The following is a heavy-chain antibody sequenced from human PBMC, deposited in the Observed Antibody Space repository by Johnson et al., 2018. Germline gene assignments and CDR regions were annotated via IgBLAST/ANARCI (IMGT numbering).Heavy chain of an antibody. CDR3: ARRGGGMDV. CDR2: IYPGDSDT. V-gene: IGHV5-51*01. Sequence: SCWSGWVRQMPGTGLEWMGMIYPGDSDTRYSPSFQGQVTISADKSISTAYLQWSSLKASDTAMYYCARRGGGMDVWGQGTTVTVSS. D-gene: IGHD3-16*01. J-gene: IGHJ6*02. CDR1: SCW.